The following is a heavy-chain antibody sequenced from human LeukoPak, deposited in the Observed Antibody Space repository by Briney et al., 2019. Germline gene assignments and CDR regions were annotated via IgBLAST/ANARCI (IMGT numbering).Heavy chain of an antibody. D-gene: IGHD2-15*01. V-gene: IGHV1-2*02. J-gene: IGHJ4*02. CDR2: INPNSGGT. CDR3: ARARATQFDY. CDR1: GYTFTGYY. Sequence: ASVKVSCKASGYTFTGYYMHWVRQAPGQGLEWMGWINPNSGGTNYAQKFQGRVTMTRDTSISTAYMELSSLRSEDTAVYYCARARATQFDYWGQGTLVTVSS.